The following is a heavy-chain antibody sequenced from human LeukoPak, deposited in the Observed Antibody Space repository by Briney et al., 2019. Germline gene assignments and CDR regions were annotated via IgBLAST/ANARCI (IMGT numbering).Heavy chain of an antibody. D-gene: IGHD3-22*01. CDR1: GVSFIGSY. CDR3: AISVYYDSSGYNPTYYFYY. CDR2: IYYPVDT. J-gene: IGHJ4*02. V-gene: IGHV4-59*01. Sequence: SETLSLTCTVSGVSFIGSYWSWVRQAPGKGLEWIGYIYYPVDTNYNPSLQSRVTMSVDISKKQFSLRLTSVTAADTAVYYCAISVYYDSSGYNPTYYFYYWGQGILVTVSS.